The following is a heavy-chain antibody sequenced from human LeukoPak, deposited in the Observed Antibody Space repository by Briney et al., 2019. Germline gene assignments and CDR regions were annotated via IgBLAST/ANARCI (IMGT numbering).Heavy chain of an antibody. CDR2: VWGSGRHT. D-gene: IGHD4-17*01. CDR1: GFTISNYA. Sequence: GGSLRLSCVASGFTISNYAMMWVRQTQERRLAWVSAVWGSGRHTLYAHSVKGRFTISRDNFKNTLYLQMNSLRADDSAVYYCARDPNGDYIGAFDFQRWGLGTLVTVSS. V-gene: IGHV3-23*01. CDR3: ARDPNGDYIGAFDFQR. J-gene: IGHJ1*01.